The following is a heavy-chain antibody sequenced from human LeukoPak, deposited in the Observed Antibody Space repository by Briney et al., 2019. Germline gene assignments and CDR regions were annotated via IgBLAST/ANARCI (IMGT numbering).Heavy chain of an antibody. CDR3: ARSGGWAYGDYGGLIAFGI. V-gene: IGHV1-18*01. CDR2: ISTYNGNT. Sequence: ASVKVSCKASGYTFTNYGISWVRQAPGQGLEWMGWISTYNGNTKYAQKLQGRVTMSTDTSTSTAYMELRSLRSDDTAVYYCARSGGWAYGDYGGLIAFGIWGQGTMVTVSS. CDR1: GYTFTNYG. D-gene: IGHD4-17*01. J-gene: IGHJ3*02.